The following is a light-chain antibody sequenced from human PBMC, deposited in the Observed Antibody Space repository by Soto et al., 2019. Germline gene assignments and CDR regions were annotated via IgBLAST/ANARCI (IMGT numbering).Light chain of an antibody. Sequence: EIVLTQSPATLSLSPGERATLSCRASQSVSNYLAWYQQKPGQAPRLLIYGAATRATGIPARFSGSGSGTEFTLTISSLQSEDFAVYYCQQYHNWPAFGQGTKVDIK. V-gene: IGKV3-15*01. CDR3: QQYHNWPA. CDR1: QSVSNY. CDR2: GAA. J-gene: IGKJ1*01.